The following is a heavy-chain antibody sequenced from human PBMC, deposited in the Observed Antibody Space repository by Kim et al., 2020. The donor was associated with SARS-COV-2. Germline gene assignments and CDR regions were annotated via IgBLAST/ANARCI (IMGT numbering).Heavy chain of an antibody. J-gene: IGHJ4*02. CDR3: ARSQSIVVVPAALDY. CDR1: GGSFSGYY. D-gene: IGHD2-2*01. V-gene: IGHV4-34*01. Sequence: SETLSLTCAVYGGSFSGYYWSWIRQPPGKGLEWIGEINHSGSTNYNPSLKSRVTISVDTSKNQFSLKLSSVTAADTAVYYCARSQSIVVVPAALDYWGQGTLVTVSS. CDR2: INHSGST.